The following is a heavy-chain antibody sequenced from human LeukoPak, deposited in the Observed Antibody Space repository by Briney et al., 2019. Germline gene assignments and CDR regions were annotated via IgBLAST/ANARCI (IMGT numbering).Heavy chain of an antibody. CDR2: INSNGGST. V-gene: IGHV3-64*01. CDR3: ARAATVTVESAFGY. CDR1: GFTFSSYA. Sequence: HPGGSLRLSCVASGFTFSSYAMHWVRQTPGKGLEYVSGINSNGGSTHYANSVKGRFTISRDNSKHTLYLQMGSLRTEDMAVYYCARAATVTVESAFGYWGQGTLVTVSS. J-gene: IGHJ4*02. D-gene: IGHD4-17*01.